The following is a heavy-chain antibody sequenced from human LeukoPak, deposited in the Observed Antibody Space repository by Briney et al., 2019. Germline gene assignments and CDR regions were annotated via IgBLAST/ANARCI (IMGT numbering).Heavy chain of an antibody. CDR3: ARGRGYVWGSYRPNYFDY. V-gene: IGHV4-34*01. D-gene: IGHD3-16*02. J-gene: IGHJ4*02. Sequence: PSETLSLTCAVYGGSFSGYYWSWIRQPPGKGLEWIGEINHSGSTNYNPSLKSPVTISVDTSKNQFSLKLSSVTAADTAVYYCARGRGYVWGSYRPNYFDYWGQGTLVTVSS. CDR2: INHSGST. CDR1: GGSFSGYY.